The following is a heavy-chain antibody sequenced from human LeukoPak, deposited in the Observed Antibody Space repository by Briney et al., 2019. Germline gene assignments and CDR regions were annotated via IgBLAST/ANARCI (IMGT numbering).Heavy chain of an antibody. CDR2: INPNGGDT. Sequence: AASVKVSCKASGYTFTGHYMHWVRQAPGQGPEWMAWINPNGGDTNYAQKFQGRVILTRDASIGTAYMEMNRLTYDDTAIYYCARDVYTSGWRYFDLWGHGTLVTVSS. CDR1: GYTFTGHY. CDR3: ARDVYTSGWRYFDL. V-gene: IGHV1-2*02. D-gene: IGHD6-19*01. J-gene: IGHJ2*01.